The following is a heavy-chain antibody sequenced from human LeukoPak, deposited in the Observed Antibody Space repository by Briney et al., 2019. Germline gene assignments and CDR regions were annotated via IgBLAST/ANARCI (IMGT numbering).Heavy chain of an antibody. D-gene: IGHD3-22*01. CDR3: ARDDYYDSSGYFDY. Sequence: GASVKVSCKASGYIFTSSYIHWVRQAPGQGLEWMGMINPSGGSTGYAQKFQGRVTITADESTSTAYMELSSLRSEDTAVYYCARDDYYDSSGYFDYWGQGTLVTVSS. J-gene: IGHJ4*02. CDR2: INPSGGST. CDR1: GYIFTSSY. V-gene: IGHV1-46*01.